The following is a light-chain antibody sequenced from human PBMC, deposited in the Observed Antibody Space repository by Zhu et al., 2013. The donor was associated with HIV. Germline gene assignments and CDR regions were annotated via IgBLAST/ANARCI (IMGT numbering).Light chain of an antibody. Sequence: EVVLTQSPGTLSLSPGERATLSCRASQYVPSVYLAWYQQKPDQPPRLLISAASKRATGIPDRFSGSGSGTDFTLTISRLEPEDFATYYCQQHNSIMGITFGGGTTVEIK. CDR3: QQHNSIMGIT. J-gene: IGKJ4*01. V-gene: IGKV3-20*01. CDR1: QYVPSVY. CDR2: AAS.